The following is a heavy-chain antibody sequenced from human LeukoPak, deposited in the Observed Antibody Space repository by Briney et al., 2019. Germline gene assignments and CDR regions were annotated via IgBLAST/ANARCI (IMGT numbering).Heavy chain of an antibody. CDR2: ISSSSSYT. V-gene: IGHV3-11*06. Sequence: GGSLTLSRAASGFTFSDYYMSWIRQAPGKGLEWVSYISSSSSYTNHADSVQGRFTISRDNANNSLYLQMNSLRAEDTAVYYCARDYEYSYGLGYYYGMDVWGQGTTVTVSS. J-gene: IGHJ6*02. D-gene: IGHD5-18*01. CDR3: ARDYEYSYGLGYYYGMDV. CDR1: GFTFSDYY.